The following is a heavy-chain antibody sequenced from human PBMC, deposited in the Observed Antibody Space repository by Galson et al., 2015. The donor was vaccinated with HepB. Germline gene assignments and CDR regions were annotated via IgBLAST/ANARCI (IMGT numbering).Heavy chain of an antibody. D-gene: IGHD5-24*01. J-gene: IGHJ4*02. CDR3: ARGERWLQSPDPDFDY. CDR1: GFTFSSYS. CDR2: ISSSSSTI. Sequence: SLRLSCAASGFTFSSYSMNWVRQAPGKGLEWVSYISSSSSTIYYADSVKGRFTISRDNAKNSLYLQMNSLRDEDTAVYYCARGERWLQSPDPDFDYWGQGTLVTVSS. V-gene: IGHV3-48*02.